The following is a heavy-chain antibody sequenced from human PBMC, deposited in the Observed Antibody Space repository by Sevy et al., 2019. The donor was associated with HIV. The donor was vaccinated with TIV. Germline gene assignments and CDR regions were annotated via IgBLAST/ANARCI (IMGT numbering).Heavy chain of an antibody. Sequence: ASVKVSCKASGGTFSSYAISWVRQAPGQGLEWMGGIIPIFGTANYAQKLQGRVTITADESTSTAYMELSSLRSEDTAVYYCARDGGRRDYFDYWGQGTLVTVSS. CDR1: GGTFSSYA. CDR3: ARDGGRRDYFDY. D-gene: IGHD3-16*01. CDR2: IIPIFGTA. V-gene: IGHV1-69*13. J-gene: IGHJ4*02.